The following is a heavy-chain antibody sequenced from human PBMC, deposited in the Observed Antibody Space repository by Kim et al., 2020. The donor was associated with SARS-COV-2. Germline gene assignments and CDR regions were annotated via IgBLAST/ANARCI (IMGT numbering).Heavy chain of an antibody. CDR3: ASTRFLEWLLEFDY. Sequence: SETLSLTCAVSGGSISSSNWWSWVRQPPGKGLEWIGEIYHSGSTNYNPSLKSRVTISVDKSKNQFSLKLSSVTAADTAVYYCASTRFLEWLLEFDYWGQGTLVTVSS. V-gene: IGHV4-4*02. J-gene: IGHJ4*02. D-gene: IGHD3-3*01. CDR1: GGSISSSNW. CDR2: IYHSGST.